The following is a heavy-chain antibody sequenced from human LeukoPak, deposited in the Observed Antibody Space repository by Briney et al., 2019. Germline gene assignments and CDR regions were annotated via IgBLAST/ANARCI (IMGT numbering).Heavy chain of an antibody. Sequence: GESLRISCKGSGYRFTSYWISWGRQMPRKGLEWMGRIDPSDSYSNYSPSFQGHVTISADKSISTAYLQWSSLKASDIAIYYCARVLVVPAAGYYHYAVDVWGQGTTVTVSS. CDR2: IDPSDSYS. V-gene: IGHV5-10-1*01. CDR1: GYRFTSYW. CDR3: ARVLVVPAAGYYHYAVDV. D-gene: IGHD2-2*01. J-gene: IGHJ6*02.